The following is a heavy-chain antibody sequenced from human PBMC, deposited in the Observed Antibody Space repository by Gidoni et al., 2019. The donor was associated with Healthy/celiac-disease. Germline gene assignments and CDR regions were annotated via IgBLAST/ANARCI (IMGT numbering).Heavy chain of an antibody. V-gene: IGHV3-7*01. J-gene: IGHJ4*02. CDR2: IKQDGSEK. CDR3: ARLEYLGYCSGGSCYPSDY. Sequence: EVQLVESGGGLVQPGGSLRLSCAASGFTFSSYWMSWVRQAPGKGLEWVANIKQDGSEKYYVDSVKGRFTISRDNAKNSLYLQMNSLRAEDTAVYYCARLEYLGYCSGGSCYPSDYWGQGTLVTVSS. D-gene: IGHD2-15*01. CDR1: GFTFSSYW.